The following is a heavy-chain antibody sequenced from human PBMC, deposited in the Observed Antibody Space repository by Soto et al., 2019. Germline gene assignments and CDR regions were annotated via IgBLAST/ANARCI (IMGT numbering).Heavy chain of an antibody. CDR1: GFTFSSNY. CDR3: ARGVPYYYDSSGYPSPRVYFDY. CDR2: IYSGGST. V-gene: IGHV3-66*01. J-gene: IGHJ4*02. Sequence: GGSLRLSCAASGFTFSSNYMSWVRQAPGKGLEWVSVIYSGGSTYYADSLKGRYTISRDNSKNTLYLQMNSLRAEDTSVYYCARGVPYYYDSSGYPSPRVYFDYWGQGT. D-gene: IGHD3-22*01.